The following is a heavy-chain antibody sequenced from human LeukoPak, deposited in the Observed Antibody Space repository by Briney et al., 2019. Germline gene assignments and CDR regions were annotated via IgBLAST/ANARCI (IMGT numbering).Heavy chain of an antibody. CDR3: AKDPSASVSGFYIDA. J-gene: IGHJ6*03. Sequence: GGSPSLSRATSGFTSRAVGIAGARQATGKGLGWGSFIWSDGNNRFYADSVKGRFTISRDNSKKMLYLQMDTLRAEDTALYYCAKDPSASVSGFYIDAWGQGTTVIVSS. D-gene: IGHD1-26*01. CDR2: IWSDGNNR. CDR1: GFTSRAVG. V-gene: IGHV3-30*02.